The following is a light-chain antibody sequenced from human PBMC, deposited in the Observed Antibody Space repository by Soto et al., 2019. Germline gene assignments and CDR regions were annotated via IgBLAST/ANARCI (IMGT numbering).Light chain of an antibody. CDR2: EVS. CDR1: SSDVGGYNY. Sequence: QSALTQPPSASGSPGQSVTISCTGTSSDVGGYNYVSWYQQHPGKAPKLMIYEVSKRPSGVPDRISGSKSGNTASLTVSGLQAEDEADYYCSSYAGSNNVVFGGGIKLTVL. CDR3: SSYAGSNNVV. V-gene: IGLV2-8*01. J-gene: IGLJ2*01.